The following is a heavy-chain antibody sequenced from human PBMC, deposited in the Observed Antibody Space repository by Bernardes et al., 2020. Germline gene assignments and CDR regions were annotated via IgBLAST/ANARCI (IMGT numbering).Heavy chain of an antibody. J-gene: IGHJ4*02. CDR1: GYSFTNYW. CDR3: ARLAVATASREYYLDY. CDR2: IYPGDSNS. V-gene: IGHV5-51*01. Sequence: GASLKISCKGSGYSFTNYWIGWVRQIPGKGLEWMGIIYPGDSNSRHSPSFQGQVTFSADKSISTAYLQWSSLKASDTAVYYCARLAVATASREYYLDYWGRGTLVTVSS. D-gene: IGHD2-21*02.